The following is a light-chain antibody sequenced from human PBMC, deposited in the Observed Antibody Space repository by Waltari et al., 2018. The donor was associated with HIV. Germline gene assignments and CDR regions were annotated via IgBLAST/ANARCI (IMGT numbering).Light chain of an antibody. V-gene: IGLV2-14*01. CDR3: SSRTSGTSFYV. CDR1: SSEIGGNNS. Sequence: QSALTQPASVSGSTGQSLTISCTGTSSEIGGNNSASWYQQHPGTVPKLLIYEVIYGPSGVSNRCSGSKSGNTASLTISGLQAEDEADYYCSSRTSGTSFYVFGTGTRVTV. CDR2: EVI. J-gene: IGLJ1*01.